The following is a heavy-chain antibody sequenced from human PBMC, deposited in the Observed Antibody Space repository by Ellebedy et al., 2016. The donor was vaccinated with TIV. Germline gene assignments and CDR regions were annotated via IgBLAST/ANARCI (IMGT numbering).Heavy chain of an antibody. J-gene: IGHJ4*02. V-gene: IGHV4-34*01. CDR2: VHNSGST. D-gene: IGHD6-19*01. Sequence: SQTLSLTXAVYGGSFSGHHWSWIRQPPGKGLEWIGEVHNSGSTNYNPSLKSRVTISTDTSKNQFSLILSSVTAADTAVYYCARGLIAVAGTLFFDWWGQGTRVTVSS. CDR1: GGSFSGHH. CDR3: ARGLIAVAGTLFFDW.